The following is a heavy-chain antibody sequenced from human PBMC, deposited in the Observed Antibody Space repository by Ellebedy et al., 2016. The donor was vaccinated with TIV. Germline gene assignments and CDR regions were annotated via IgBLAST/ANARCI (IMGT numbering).Heavy chain of an antibody. J-gene: IGHJ4*02. CDR1: GGSISSSSYY. CDR3: AREDSGSYWG. CDR2: INHSGST. D-gene: IGHD1-26*01. Sequence: MPGGSLRLSCTVSGGSISSSSYYWSWSRQPPGKGLEWIGEINHSGSTNYNPSLKSRVTISVDTSKNQFSLKLSSVTAADTAVYYCAREDSGSYWGWGQGTLVTVSS. V-gene: IGHV4-39*07.